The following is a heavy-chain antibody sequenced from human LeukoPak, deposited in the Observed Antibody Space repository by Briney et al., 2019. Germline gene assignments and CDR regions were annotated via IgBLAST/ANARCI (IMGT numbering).Heavy chain of an antibody. CDR3: ARDRQWELQPRLFDY. CDR1: GYTFTSYG. CDR2: INAYNGNT. D-gene: IGHD1-26*01. V-gene: IGHV1-18*01. Sequence: ASVKVSCKASGYTFTSYGISWVRQAPGQGLEWMGWINAYNGNTNYAQKLQGRVTMTTDTSTSTAYMELRSLRSDDTAVYYCARDRQWELQPRLFDYWGQGTLVTVSS. J-gene: IGHJ4*02.